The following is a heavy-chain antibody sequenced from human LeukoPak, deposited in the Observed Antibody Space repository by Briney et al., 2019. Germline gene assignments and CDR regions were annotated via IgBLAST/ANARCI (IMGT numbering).Heavy chain of an antibody. D-gene: IGHD1-26*01. V-gene: IGHV4-59*01. CDR1: GDSITSSY. J-gene: IGHJ4*02. CDR3: ARGSSRPEWVGRVFDL. CDR2: IYYTGDT. Sequence: SETPSLTCTVSGDSITSSYWSWIRQPPGKGLEWIAYIYYTGDTNYNPSLKSRVTISHTSKNQFSLKVNSVTAADTAVYYCARGSSRPEWVGRVFDLWGQGTLVTVSS.